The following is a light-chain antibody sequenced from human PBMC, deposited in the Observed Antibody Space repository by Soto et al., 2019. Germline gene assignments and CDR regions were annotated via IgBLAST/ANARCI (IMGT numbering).Light chain of an antibody. Sequence: QLVLTQSPSASASLGASVKLTCTLSSGHSSYAIAWHQQQLEKGPRYLMKVNSNGSHSKGDGIPDRFSGSSSGAERYLTISSLQSEDEADYYCQTWGSGIRVVFGGGTKLTVL. V-gene: IGLV4-69*01. J-gene: IGLJ2*01. CDR2: VNSNGSH. CDR3: QTWGSGIRVV. CDR1: SGHSSYA.